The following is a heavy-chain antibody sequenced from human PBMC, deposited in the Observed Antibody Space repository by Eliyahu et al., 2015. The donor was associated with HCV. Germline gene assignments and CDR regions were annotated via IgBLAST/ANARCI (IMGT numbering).Heavy chain of an antibody. V-gene: IGHV1-2*06. CDR1: GYTFTAXN. CDR3: GRGNYYGLDV. CDR2: ILPSSXGT. Sequence: QVQLVQSGAEVKMPGASVKVSCTASGYTFTAXNIHWXRQTPGXGLEXMGRILPSSXGTHYAPKFQGRVTMTRGTSISTAYMELSSLRSDDTAVYYCGRGNYYGLDVWGQGTTVTVSS. J-gene: IGHJ6*02.